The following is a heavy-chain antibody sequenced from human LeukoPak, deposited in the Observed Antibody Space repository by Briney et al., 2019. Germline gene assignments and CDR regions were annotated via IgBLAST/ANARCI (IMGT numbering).Heavy chain of an antibody. CDR3: ARDVGYCSSTSCYAWFDP. D-gene: IGHD2-2*01. J-gene: IGHJ5*02. V-gene: IGHV4-59*01. CDR1: GGSISGYY. Sequence: SETLSLTCTVSGGSISGYYWSWIRQPPGKGLEWIGYIYYSGSTIYNPSLKSRVTISVDTPKNQFSLKLSSVTAADTAVYYCARDVGYCSSTSCYAWFDPWGQGALVTVS. CDR2: IYYSGST.